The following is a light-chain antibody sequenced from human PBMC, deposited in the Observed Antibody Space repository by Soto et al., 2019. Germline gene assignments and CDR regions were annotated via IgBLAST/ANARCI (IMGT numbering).Light chain of an antibody. CDR3: QQYDSFSVT. Sequence: DIQITQSPSTLYASVGDRVTITCRASQSVSSWLAWYPQKPGKAPKLLIYDVSALNRGVPPRFSGSGAGTECTRTISSLQPDDFETDYCQQYDSFSVTFGQGTQVDIK. J-gene: IGKJ1*01. CDR2: DVS. V-gene: IGKV1-5*01. CDR1: QSVSSW.